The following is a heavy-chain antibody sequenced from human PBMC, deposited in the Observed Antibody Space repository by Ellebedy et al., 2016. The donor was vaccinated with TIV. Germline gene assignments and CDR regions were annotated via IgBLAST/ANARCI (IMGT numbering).Heavy chain of an antibody. Sequence: GESLKISCAASGFTFSSYAMHWVRQAPGKGLEWAAHISYDGSNKQYADSVKGRFTISRDNSKNTLHLQMNSLRPEDTAVYYCARDLDKSSGWYRGAAYWGQGTLVTVSS. V-gene: IGHV3-30-3*01. J-gene: IGHJ4*02. D-gene: IGHD6-19*01. CDR1: GFTFSSYA. CDR2: ISYDGSNK. CDR3: ARDLDKSSGWYRGAAY.